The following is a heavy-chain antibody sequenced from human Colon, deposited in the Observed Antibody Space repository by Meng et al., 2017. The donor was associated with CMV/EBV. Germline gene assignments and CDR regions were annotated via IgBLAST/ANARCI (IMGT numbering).Heavy chain of an antibody. D-gene: IGHD2-8*01. CDR2: FYSGNST. Sequence: LSLTCAGSGLTLSSMYMHWVRQAPGKGLEWVSVFYSGNSTDYADSLKGRFTVSRDNSKNTLYLQMNSLRAEDTAIYYCARGRRYCPNSRCYFFDHWGQGTLVTVSS. J-gene: IGHJ4*02. CDR1: GLTLSSMY. CDR3: ARGRRYCPNSRCYFFDH. V-gene: IGHV3-66*02.